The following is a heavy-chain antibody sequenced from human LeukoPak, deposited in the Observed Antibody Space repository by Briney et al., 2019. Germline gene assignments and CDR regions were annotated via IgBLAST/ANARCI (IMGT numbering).Heavy chain of an antibody. CDR3: ARGPSPHYYGSGSYFGFDY. J-gene: IGHJ4*02. D-gene: IGHD3-10*01. CDR2: INHSGST. Sequence: SETLSLTCAVYGGSFSGYYWSWIRQPPGKGLEWIGEINHSGSTNYNPSLKSRVTISVDTSKNQFSLKLSSVTAADTAVYYCARGPSPHYYGSGSYFGFDYWGQGTLVTISS. CDR1: GGSFSGYY. V-gene: IGHV4-34*01.